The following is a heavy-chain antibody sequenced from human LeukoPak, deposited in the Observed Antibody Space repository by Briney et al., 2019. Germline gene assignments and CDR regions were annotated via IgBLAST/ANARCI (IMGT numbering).Heavy chain of an antibody. V-gene: IGHV3-7*01. CDR2: IKPDGSEK. D-gene: IGHD4-17*01. Sequence: GGSLRLSCEASGFTFSSYWMSWVRQAPGKGLEWVANIKPDGSEKYSVDSVKGRFTISRDNAKNSLYLQMNSLRAEDMAVYYCARTNGDYVYDWYFDLWGRGTLVTVSS. CDR3: ARTNGDYVYDWYFDL. J-gene: IGHJ2*01. CDR1: GFTFSSYW.